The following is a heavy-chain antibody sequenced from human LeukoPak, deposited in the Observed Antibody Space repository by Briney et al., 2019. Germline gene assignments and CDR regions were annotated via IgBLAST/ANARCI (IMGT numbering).Heavy chain of an antibody. J-gene: IGHJ4*02. D-gene: IGHD6-13*01. Sequence: QPGGSLRLSCAASGFTVSSNYMSWVRQAPGKGLEWVSVIYSGGSTYYADSVKGRFTISRDNSKNTLYLQMNSLRAEDTAVYYCAKDISAGSSPLDYWGQGTLVTVSS. CDR3: AKDISAGSSPLDY. V-gene: IGHV3-53*01. CDR2: IYSGGST. CDR1: GFTVSSNY.